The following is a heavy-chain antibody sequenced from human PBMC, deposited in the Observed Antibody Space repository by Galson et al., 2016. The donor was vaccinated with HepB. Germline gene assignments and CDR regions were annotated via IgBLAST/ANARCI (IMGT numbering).Heavy chain of an antibody. J-gene: IGHJ4*02. D-gene: IGHD6-25*01. CDR3: ARDGLGTVAAASALGN. V-gene: IGHV3-7*01. CDR2: VNQDGGEK. CDR1: GFTFSYYW. Sequence: SLRLSCAASGFTFSYYWMSWVRQAPGKGLEWVANVNQDGGEKYYVDSVKGRFTISSDNAKNSLYLQMNSLRVEDTAVYYCARDGLGTVAAASALGNWGQGTLVTVSS.